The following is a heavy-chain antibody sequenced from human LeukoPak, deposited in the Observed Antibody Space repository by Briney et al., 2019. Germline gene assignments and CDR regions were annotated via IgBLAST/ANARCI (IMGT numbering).Heavy chain of an antibody. Sequence: GGSLRLSCSASGFTFSSYSMNWVRQAPGKGLEWVSSISSSSSYIYYADSVKGRFTISRDNAKNSLYLQMNSLRAEDTAVYYCAKSDHHRRDSNFDYWGQGTLVTVSS. CDR1: GFTFSSYS. V-gene: IGHV3-21*04. CDR3: AKSDHHRRDSNFDY. D-gene: IGHD1-14*01. J-gene: IGHJ4*02. CDR2: ISSSSSYI.